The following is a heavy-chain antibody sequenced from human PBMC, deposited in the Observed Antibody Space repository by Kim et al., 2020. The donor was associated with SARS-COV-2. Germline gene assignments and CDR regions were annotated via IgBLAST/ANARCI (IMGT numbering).Heavy chain of an antibody. CDR2: IYYSGST. D-gene: IGHD3-22*01. J-gene: IGHJ3*02. CDR1: GGSISSGGYY. CDR3: ARALSITMIVVVINAFDT. V-gene: IGHV4-31*03. Sequence: SETLSLTCTVSGGSISSGGYYWSWIRQHPGKGLEWIGYIYYSGSTYYNPSLKSRVTISVDTSKNQFSLKLSSVTAADTAVYYCARALSITMIVVVINAFDTWGQGTMVTVSS.